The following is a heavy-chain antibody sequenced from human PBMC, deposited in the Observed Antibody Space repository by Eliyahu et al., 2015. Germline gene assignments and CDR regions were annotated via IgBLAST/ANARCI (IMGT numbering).Heavy chain of an antibody. CDR1: GFSLSTSGMC. Sequence: QVTLRESGPALVKPTQTLTLTCTFSGFSLSTSGMCVNWIRQPPGKALEWLARIDWDDDKYYSTHLKTPLTISKDTSKNQVVLTMTNMDPVDTATYYCARTRFGGGDCYYCFDYWGQGTLVTVSS. CDR3: ARTRFGGGDCYYCFDY. D-gene: IGHD2-21*02. V-gene: IGHV2-70*15. CDR2: IDWDDDK. J-gene: IGHJ4*02.